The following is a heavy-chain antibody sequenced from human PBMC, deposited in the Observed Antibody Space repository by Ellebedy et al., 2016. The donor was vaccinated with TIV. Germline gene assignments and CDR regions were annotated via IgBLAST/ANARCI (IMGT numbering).Heavy chain of an antibody. CDR2: INAGNGNT. D-gene: IGHD2-2*01. Sequence: AASVKVSCKASGYTFINHAMHWVRQAPGQRLEWMGWINAGNGNTKYSEKFQGRVTITRDTSASTAYMELSGLRSEDTAVYYCARDCSGATTCYVPMLWGQGTLVTVSS. V-gene: IGHV1-3*01. CDR1: GYTFINHA. CDR3: ARDCSGATTCYVPML. J-gene: IGHJ4*02.